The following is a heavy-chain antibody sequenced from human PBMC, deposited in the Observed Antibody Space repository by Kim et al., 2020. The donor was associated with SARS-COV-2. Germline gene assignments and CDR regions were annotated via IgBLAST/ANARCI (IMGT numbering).Heavy chain of an antibody. CDR2: ISGSGGST. Sequence: GGSLRLSCAASGFTFSSYAMSWVRQAPGKGLEWVSAISGSGGSTYYADSVKGRFTISRDNSKNTLYLQMNSLRAEDTAVYYCAVYCSGGSCSTNYYYYYGMDVWGQGTTVTVSS. CDR3: AVYCSGGSCSTNYYYYYGMDV. V-gene: IGHV3-23*01. CDR1: GFTFSSYA. J-gene: IGHJ6*02. D-gene: IGHD2-15*01.